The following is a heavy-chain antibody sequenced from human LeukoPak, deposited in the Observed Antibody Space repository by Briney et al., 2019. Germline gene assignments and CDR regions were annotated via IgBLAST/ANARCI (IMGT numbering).Heavy chain of an antibody. J-gene: IGHJ6*03. V-gene: IGHV3-74*01. CDR2: INSDGSST. CDR3: ARERGGYDYYYYYYMDV. D-gene: IGHD5-12*01. Sequence: GGSLRLSCAASGFTFSSYWMHWVRQAPGKGLVWVSRINSDGSSTSYADSVKGRFTISRDNAKNTLYLQMNSLRAEDTAVYYCARERGGYDYYYYYYMDVWGKGTTVTVSS. CDR1: GFTFSSYW.